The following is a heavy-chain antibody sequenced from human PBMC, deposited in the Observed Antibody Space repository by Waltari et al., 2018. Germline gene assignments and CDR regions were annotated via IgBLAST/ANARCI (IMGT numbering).Heavy chain of an antibody. V-gene: IGHV4-34*01. CDR3: VRALPYWNDGRSYYFDY. J-gene: IGHJ4*02. D-gene: IGHD1-1*01. Sequence: QVQLQQWGAGLLKPSETLSLTCAVYGGSFSGYYWSWLRQPPGKGLEWIGEINHSGSTNYNPSLKSRVTISVDTSKNQFSLKLSSVTAADTAVYYCVRALPYWNDGRSYYFDYWGQGTLVTVSS. CDR1: GGSFSGYY. CDR2: INHSGST.